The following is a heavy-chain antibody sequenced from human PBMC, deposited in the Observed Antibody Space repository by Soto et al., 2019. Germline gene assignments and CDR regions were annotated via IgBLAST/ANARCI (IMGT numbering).Heavy chain of an antibody. D-gene: IGHD6-19*01. CDR3: ARQAGGCFDY. CDR2: MYYSGST. V-gene: IGHV4-39*01. Sequence: SETLSLTCTGSGGYISSSSYYWGWIRQPPGKGLEWIGSMYYSGSTYYNPSLKSRVTISVDTSKNQFSLKLNSVTAADTAVYYCARQAGGCFDYWGQGTLVTVSS. CDR1: GGYISSSSYY. J-gene: IGHJ4*02.